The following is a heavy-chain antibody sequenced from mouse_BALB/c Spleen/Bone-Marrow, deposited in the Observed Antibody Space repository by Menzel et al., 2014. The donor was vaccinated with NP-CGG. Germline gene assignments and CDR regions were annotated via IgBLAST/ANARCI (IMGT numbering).Heavy chain of an antibody. Sequence: QVQLQQSGAELVRPGATVKLSCKASGYTFTSYWMNWVRQRPGQGLEWIGIIEPSDSETPYNQMFKDKATLTVDKSSNTAHMQLSSRTSEDSAVYYCARNWAFDYWGQGTILTVSS. D-gene: IGHD4-1*01. CDR3: ARNWAFDY. CDR1: GYTFTSYW. CDR2: IEPSDSET. J-gene: IGHJ2*01. V-gene: IGHV1-61*01.